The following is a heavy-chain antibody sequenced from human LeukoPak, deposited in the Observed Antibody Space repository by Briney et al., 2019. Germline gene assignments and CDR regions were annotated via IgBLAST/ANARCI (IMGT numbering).Heavy chain of an antibody. V-gene: IGHV3-48*04. CDR2: ISSDGTNI. J-gene: IGHJ4*02. D-gene: IGHD6-6*01. Sequence: GGSLRLSCATSGFTFTNYHMNWVRQAPGKGLEWVSYISSDGTNIHYADSVRGRFTISRDDVRNTLSLQMNSLRADDTAVYYCARRIAALSRASDYWGQGTLVTVSS. CDR3: ARRIAALSRASDY. CDR1: GFTFTNYH.